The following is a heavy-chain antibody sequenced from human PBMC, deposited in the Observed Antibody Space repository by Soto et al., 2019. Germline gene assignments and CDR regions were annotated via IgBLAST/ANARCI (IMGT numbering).Heavy chain of an antibody. CDR3: VRATYFSHSSRYNRCFEY. Sequence: PVESRRRSCSVCEFTLSDHCIYLFLQAPGKGLEWVGLSRDKAQVYSTADADSLKGRFTTSRDESKNSVYLQMNSLKTEDTAVYYSVRATYFSHSSRYNRCFEYWGKRTLVNVS. J-gene: IGHJ4*02. D-gene: IGHD3-22*01. V-gene: IGHV3-72*01. CDR1: EFTLSDHC. CDR2: SRDKAQVYST.